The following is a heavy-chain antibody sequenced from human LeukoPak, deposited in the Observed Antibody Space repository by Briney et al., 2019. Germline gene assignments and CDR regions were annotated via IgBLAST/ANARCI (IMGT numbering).Heavy chain of an antibody. V-gene: IGHV3-21*01. CDR2: ISSSSSYI. Sequence: GGSLRLSCAASGFTFSSYSMNWVRQAPGKGLEWASSISSSSSYIYYADSVKGRFTISRDNAKNSLYLQMNSLRAEDTAVYYCARVRYISSSHWFDPWGQGTLVTVSS. CDR1: GFTFSSYS. D-gene: IGHD6-6*01. J-gene: IGHJ5*02. CDR3: ARVRYISSSHWFDP.